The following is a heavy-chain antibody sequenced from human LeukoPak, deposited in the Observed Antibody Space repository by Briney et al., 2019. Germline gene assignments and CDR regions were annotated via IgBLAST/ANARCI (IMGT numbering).Heavy chain of an antibody. CDR3: ASDQRYAFDY. V-gene: IGHV3-48*02. CDR2: IRTSAEGANYA. D-gene: IGHD3-9*01. Sequence: GGSLRLSCATSGFSFTDYPMNWVRQAPGKGLEWVSNIRTSAEGANYAYYADSVKGRVTISRDDAKNTLYLHMNSLRDDDTAVYYCASDQRYAFDYWGQGILVSVSS. CDR1: GFSFTDYP. J-gene: IGHJ4*02.